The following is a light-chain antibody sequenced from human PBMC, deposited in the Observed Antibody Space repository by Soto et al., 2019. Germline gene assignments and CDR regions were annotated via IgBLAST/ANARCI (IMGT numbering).Light chain of an antibody. CDR3: QQYGSSPTT. J-gene: IGKJ2*01. Sequence: EIALTQSPATLSLSPGERATLSCRASQSVSRYLAWYQQRPGQAPRLLIFDATKRTADTPARFSGSGSGTDFTLTINRLEPEDFAVYYCQQYGSSPTTFGQGTKLEIK. V-gene: IGKV3-20*01. CDR1: QSVSRY. CDR2: DAT.